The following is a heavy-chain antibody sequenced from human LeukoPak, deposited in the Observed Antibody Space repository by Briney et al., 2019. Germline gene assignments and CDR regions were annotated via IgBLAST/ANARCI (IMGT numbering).Heavy chain of an antibody. CDR2: ISAYNGNT. CDR3: ASCTGYSSGWYGESGYYYYYMDV. J-gene: IGHJ6*03. V-gene: IGHV1-18*01. D-gene: IGHD6-19*01. Sequence: ASVKVSCKASGYTFTSYGISWVRQAPGQGLEWMGWISAYNGNTNYAQKLQGRVTMTTDTSTSSAYMELRSLRSDDTAVYYCASCTGYSSGWYGESGYYYYYMDVWGKGTTVTVSS. CDR1: GYTFTSYG.